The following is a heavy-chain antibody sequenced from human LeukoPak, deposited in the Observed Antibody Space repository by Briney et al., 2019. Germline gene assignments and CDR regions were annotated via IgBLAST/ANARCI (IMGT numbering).Heavy chain of an antibody. Sequence: PSQTLSLTCTVSGASISSAYYFWSWIRQHPGKGLEWIGYIYHSGSTYYNPSLKSRVTISVDRSKNQFSLKLSSVTAADTAVYYCASIGGLDAFDIWGQGTMVTVSS. CDR3: ASIGGLDAFDI. J-gene: IGHJ3*02. CDR1: GASISSAYYF. D-gene: IGHD3/OR15-3a*01. CDR2: IYHSGST. V-gene: IGHV4-30-2*01.